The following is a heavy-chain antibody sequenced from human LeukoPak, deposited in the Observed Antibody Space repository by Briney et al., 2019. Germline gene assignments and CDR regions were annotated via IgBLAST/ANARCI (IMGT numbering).Heavy chain of an antibody. CDR3: EAGIGDC. V-gene: IGHV3-11*01. J-gene: IGHJ4*02. CDR1: GFTVSSNY. Sequence: PGGSLRLSCAASGFTVSSNYMSRVRQAPGKGLEWLSYISSSGNVTYYADSVKGRFIVSRDNTKSALFLQMNSLRVEDTAVYYCEAGIGDCWGQGALLTVSS. D-gene: IGHD6-13*01. CDR2: ISSSGNVT.